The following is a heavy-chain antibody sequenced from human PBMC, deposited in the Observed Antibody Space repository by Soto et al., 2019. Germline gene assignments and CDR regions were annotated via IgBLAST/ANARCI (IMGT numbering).Heavy chain of an antibody. V-gene: IGHV4-39*01. Sequence: SETLSLTCTVSGGSISSSSYYWGWIRQPPGKGLEWIGSIFYSGSTYYNPSLKSRVTISVDTSKNQFSLKLSSVTAADTAVYYCARQPTVTPWYFDLWGRGTLVTVSS. CDR2: IFYSGST. CDR3: ARQPTVTPWYFDL. CDR1: GGSISSSSYY. J-gene: IGHJ2*01. D-gene: IGHD4-17*01.